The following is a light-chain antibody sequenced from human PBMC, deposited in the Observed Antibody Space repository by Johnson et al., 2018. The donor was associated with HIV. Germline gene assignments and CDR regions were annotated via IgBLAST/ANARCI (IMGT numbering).Light chain of an antibody. CDR2: DNN. CDR3: GTGDSSLRSGF. J-gene: IGLJ1*01. CDR1: SSNVGNNY. Sequence: HSVLTQPPSVSAAPGQKVTISCSGTSSNVGNNYVSWYQQFPGTAPKLLIYDNNKRPSGIPDRFSGSKSGTSATLGITGLQTGDEADYYCGTGDSSLRSGFFGTGTKVTVL. V-gene: IGLV1-51*01.